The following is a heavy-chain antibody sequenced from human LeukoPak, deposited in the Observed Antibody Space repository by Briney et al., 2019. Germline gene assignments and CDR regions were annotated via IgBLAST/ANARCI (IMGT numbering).Heavy chain of an antibody. CDR3: TPHRDGNYPFDY. J-gene: IGHJ4*02. D-gene: IGHD1-7*01. V-gene: IGHV3-48*02. CDR1: GFTFRSYD. Sequence: GGSLRLSCGVTGFTFRSYDMHWVRQAPGKGLEWVSYISSTSSTIYYADSVKGRFTISRDSAKNSLYLQMSSLRDDDTAVYYCTPHRDGNYPFDYWGQGTLVTVSS. CDR2: ISSTSSTI.